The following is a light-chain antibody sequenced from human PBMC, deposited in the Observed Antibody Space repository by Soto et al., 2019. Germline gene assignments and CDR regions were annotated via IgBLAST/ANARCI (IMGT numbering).Light chain of an antibody. Sequence: DIQTTQSPSTLSASVGDRVTITCRASQSISSWLAWYQQKPGKAPKLLIYKASSLESGVPSRFSGSGSGTEFTLTISSLQPDDFATYYCQQYNSYSPVFGPGTKVDIK. CDR1: QSISSW. CDR3: QQYNSYSPV. J-gene: IGKJ3*01. V-gene: IGKV1-5*03. CDR2: KAS.